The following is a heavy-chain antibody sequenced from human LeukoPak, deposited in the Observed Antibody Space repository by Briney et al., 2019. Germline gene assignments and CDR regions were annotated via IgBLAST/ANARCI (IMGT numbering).Heavy chain of an antibody. CDR2: IWYDGSNK. CDR3: ARDHLAYCGGDCSVFGY. CDR1: GFTFSSYG. D-gene: IGHD2-21*02. Sequence: GGSLRLSCAASGFTFSSYGMHWVRQAPGKGLEWVAVIWYDGSNKYYADSVKGRFTISRDNSKNTLYLQMNSLRAEDTAVYYCARDHLAYCGGDCSVFGYWGQGTLVTVSS. J-gene: IGHJ4*02. V-gene: IGHV3-33*01.